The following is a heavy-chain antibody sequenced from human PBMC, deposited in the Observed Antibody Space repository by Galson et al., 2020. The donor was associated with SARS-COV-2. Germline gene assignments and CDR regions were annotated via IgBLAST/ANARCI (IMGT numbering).Heavy chain of an antibody. Sequence: GESLKISCKVSGYTLTELAMHWVRQAPEKGLEWMGGFDPEHAETMYAKKFQGRVTMTEDTSTDTAYKELSSLRSEDTGVYYCATGPITRNNWFDPWGQGTLVTVSS. V-gene: IGHV1-24*01. CDR2: FDPEHAET. CDR3: ATGPITRNNWFDP. CDR1: GYTLTELA. J-gene: IGHJ5*02. D-gene: IGHD1-20*01.